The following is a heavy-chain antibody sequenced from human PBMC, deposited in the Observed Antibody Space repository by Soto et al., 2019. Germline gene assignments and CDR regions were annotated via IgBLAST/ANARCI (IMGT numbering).Heavy chain of an antibody. Sequence: ASVKVSCKASGYTFTSYYMHWVRQAPGQGLEWMGIINPSGGSTSYAQKFQGRVTMTRDTSTSTVYMELSSLRSEDTAVYFCAREVIVATDPAYYYYGMDVWGQGTTVTVAS. CDR2: INPSGGST. CDR3: AREVIVATDPAYYYYGMDV. CDR1: GYTFTSYY. J-gene: IGHJ6*02. V-gene: IGHV1-46*01. D-gene: IGHD5-12*01.